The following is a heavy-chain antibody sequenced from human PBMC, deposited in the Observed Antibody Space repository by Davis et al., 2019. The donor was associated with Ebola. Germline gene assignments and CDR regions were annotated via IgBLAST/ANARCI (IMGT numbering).Heavy chain of an antibody. D-gene: IGHD5-12*01. Sequence: HTGGSLRLSCAASGFTFSSYWMHWVRQAPGKGLVWVSRINSDGSSTSYADSVKGRFTISRDNSKNTLYLQMNSLRAGDTAMYYCARSGAVMATREYDFDYWGQGTLVTVSS. V-gene: IGHV3-74*01. J-gene: IGHJ4*02. CDR1: GFTFSSYW. CDR3: ARSGAVMATREYDFDY. CDR2: INSDGSST.